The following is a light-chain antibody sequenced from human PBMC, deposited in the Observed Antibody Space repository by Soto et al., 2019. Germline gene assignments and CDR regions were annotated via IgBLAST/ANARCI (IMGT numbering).Light chain of an antibody. CDR1: QSVSSY. J-gene: IGKJ5*01. CDR3: QQRSNWPSIT. CDR2: DAS. V-gene: IGKV3-11*01. Sequence: MVFTQSPSTLSLSPGERATLSCRASQSVSSYLAWYQQKPGQAPRLLISDASNRATGIPVRFSGSGSGTDFTLTISSLEAEDSAVYYCQQRSNWPSITFGQGTRLE.